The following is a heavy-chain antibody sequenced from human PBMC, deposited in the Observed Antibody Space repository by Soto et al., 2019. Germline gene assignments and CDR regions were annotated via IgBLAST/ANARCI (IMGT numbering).Heavy chain of an antibody. Sequence: QVQLRESGPGLVKPSETLSLSCTVSGASITSHHWTWIRQSPGTGLQYIGYVYYSGKTNYNPSLQSRVTLSVDTSKPQSSLKLTSVTAADTAVYYCARLRYNYGRYYAMDVWGQGTPVTVSS. CDR1: GASITSHH. CDR3: ARLRYNYGRYYAMDV. V-gene: IGHV4-59*08. D-gene: IGHD5-18*01. CDR2: VYYSGKT. J-gene: IGHJ6*02.